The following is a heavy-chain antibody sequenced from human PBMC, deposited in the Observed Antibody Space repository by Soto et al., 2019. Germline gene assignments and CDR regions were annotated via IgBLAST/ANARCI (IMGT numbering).Heavy chain of an antibody. CDR3: ARPAQRKSRSGYPLEGGMDV. J-gene: IGHJ6*02. CDR1: GYTLMDYY. CDR2: INPNSGGT. Sequence: ASVKVSCKASGYTLMDYYVHWVRQAPGQGLEWLGWINPNSGGTNYAQEFEGRVTMTRDTSIGTAYMELSRLRSGDMAVYYCARPAQRKSRSGYPLEGGMDVWGQGTTVTVSS. D-gene: IGHD3-3*01. V-gene: IGHV1-2*02.